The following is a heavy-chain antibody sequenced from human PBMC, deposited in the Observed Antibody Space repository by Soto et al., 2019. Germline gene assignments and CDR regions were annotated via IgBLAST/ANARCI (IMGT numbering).Heavy chain of an antibody. D-gene: IGHD3-3*01. V-gene: IGHV1-69*13. CDR2: IIPIFGTA. Sequence: SVKVSCKASGGTFSSYAISWVRQAPGQGLEWMGGIIPIFGTANYAQKFQGRVTITADESTSTAYMELSSLRSEDTAVYYCARVTYYDFWSGYYFDYWGQGTLVTVS. J-gene: IGHJ4*02. CDR3: ARVTYYDFWSGYYFDY. CDR1: GGTFSSYA.